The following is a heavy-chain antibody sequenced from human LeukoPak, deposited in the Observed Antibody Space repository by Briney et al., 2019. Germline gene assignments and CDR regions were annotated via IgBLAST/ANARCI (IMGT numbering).Heavy chain of an antibody. Sequence: PSETLSLTCAVSGYSISSGYYWGWIRQPPGKGLEWIGNIYHSGSTYYNPSLKRRVTIPVDTSKNQLSLKLSSVTAADTAVYYCARVVVPAIYYMDVWGQGTTVTVSS. CDR2: IYHSGST. CDR3: ARVVVPAIYYMDV. J-gene: IGHJ6*03. D-gene: IGHD2-2*01. V-gene: IGHV4-38-2*01. CDR1: GYSISSGYY.